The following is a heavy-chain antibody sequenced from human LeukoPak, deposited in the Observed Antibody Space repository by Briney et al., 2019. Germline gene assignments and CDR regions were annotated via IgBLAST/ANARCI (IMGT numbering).Heavy chain of an antibody. V-gene: IGHV1-18*01. CDR3: ARDRYCSGGSCYPYYFDY. CDR2: ISAYNGYT. J-gene: IGHJ4*02. D-gene: IGHD2-15*01. Sequence: RASVKVSCKASGYTFTSYGISWVRQAPGQGLEWMGWISAYNGYTNYAQKLQGRVTMTTDTSTSTAYMELRSLRSDDTAVYYCARDRYCSGGSCYPYYFDYWGQGTLVTVSS. CDR1: GYTFTSYG.